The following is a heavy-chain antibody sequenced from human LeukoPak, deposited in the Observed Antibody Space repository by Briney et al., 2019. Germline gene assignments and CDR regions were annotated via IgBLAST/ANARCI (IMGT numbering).Heavy chain of an antibody. J-gene: IGHJ4*02. Sequence: PGGSLRLSCAASGFTFSDYYMSWIRQAPGKGLEWVSSISSSDNTIYYTDSVKGRFTISRDNAKNSLYLQMNSLRAEDTAVYYCARDVSRYYSYDYWGQGTLVTVSS. CDR2: ISSSDNTI. CDR1: GFTFSDYY. V-gene: IGHV3-11*04. CDR3: ARDVSRYYSYDY. D-gene: IGHD4-11*01.